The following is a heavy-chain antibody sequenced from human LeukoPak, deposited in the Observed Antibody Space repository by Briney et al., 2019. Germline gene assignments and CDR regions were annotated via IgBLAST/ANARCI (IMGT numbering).Heavy chain of an antibody. V-gene: IGHV3-9*01. CDR2: ISWNSGSP. CDR3: VKESNGAFDI. CDR1: GFNFHDYA. J-gene: IGHJ3*02. D-gene: IGHD2-8*01. Sequence: GGSLRLSCAASGFNFHDYAMHWVRQVPGKGLQWVSGISWNSGSPGYAESVRGRFTISRDNAKKSLYLQMNNLRAEDTALYYCVKESNGAFDIWGQGTMVTLSS.